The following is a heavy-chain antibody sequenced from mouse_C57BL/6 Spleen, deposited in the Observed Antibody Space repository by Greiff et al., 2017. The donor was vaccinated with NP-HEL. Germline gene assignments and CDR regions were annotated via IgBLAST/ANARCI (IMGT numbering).Heavy chain of an antibody. CDR3: ARRAYYDYDVPHFDY. V-gene: IGHV1-72*01. Sequence: VQLQQSGAELVKPGASVKLSCKASGYTFTSYWMHWVKQRPGRGLEWVGRIDPNSGGTKYNEKFKGKATLTVDKPSSTAYMQLSSLTSEDSAVYYCARRAYYDYDVPHFDYWGQGTTLTVSS. J-gene: IGHJ2*01. CDR2: IDPNSGGT. D-gene: IGHD2-4*01. CDR1: GYTFTSYW.